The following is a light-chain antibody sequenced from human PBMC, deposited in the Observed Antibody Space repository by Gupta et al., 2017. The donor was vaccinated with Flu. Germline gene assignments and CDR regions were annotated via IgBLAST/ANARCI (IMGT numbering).Light chain of an antibody. Sequence: SAMTQPASVSGSPAQSNTISCTGTSSDVGSDNLVSWYQQHTGKAHKLMIYEGSKRPPGVSNRFSGSKSGNTASLTISGLQAEDEADYYCCSYAGSSTWVFGGGTKLTVL. V-gene: IGLV2-23*01. J-gene: IGLJ3*02. CDR3: CSYAGSSTWV. CDR2: EGS. CDR1: SSDVGSDNL.